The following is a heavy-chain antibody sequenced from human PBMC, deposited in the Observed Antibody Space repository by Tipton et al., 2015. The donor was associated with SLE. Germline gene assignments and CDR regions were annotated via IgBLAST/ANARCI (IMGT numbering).Heavy chain of an antibody. J-gene: IGHJ3*02. CDR3: ARGGRDIVVVVAAFDI. Sequence: SLRLSCAASGFTFSSYAMSWVRQAPGKGLEWVSAISGSGGSTYYADSVKGRFTISRDNAKNSLYLQMNSLRAEDTAVYYCARGGRDIVVVVAAFDIWGQGTMVTVSS. CDR2: ISGSGGST. CDR1: GFTFSSYA. D-gene: IGHD2-15*01. V-gene: IGHV3-23*01.